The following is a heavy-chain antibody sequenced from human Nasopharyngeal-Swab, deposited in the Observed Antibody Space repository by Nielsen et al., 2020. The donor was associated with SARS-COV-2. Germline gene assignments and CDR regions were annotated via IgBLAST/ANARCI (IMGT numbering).Heavy chain of an antibody. V-gene: IGHV3-9*01. CDR2: ISWNSGSI. D-gene: IGHD6-19*01. CDR3: AKKVDGWYGFDY. CDR1: GFTFDDYA. Sequence: GGSLRLSCAASGFTFDDYAMHWVRQAPGKGPEWVPGISWNSGSIGYADSVKGRFTISRDNAKNSLYMQMNSLRAEDTAVYYCAKKVDGWYGFDYWGQGTLVTVSS. J-gene: IGHJ4*02.